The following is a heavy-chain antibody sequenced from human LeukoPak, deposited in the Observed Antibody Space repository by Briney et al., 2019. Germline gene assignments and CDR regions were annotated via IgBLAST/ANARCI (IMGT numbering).Heavy chain of an antibody. CDR3: ARDSGGGAFDI. CDR2: ISSSSSYI. Sequence: GGSLRLSCAASGFTFSSYSMNWVRQAPGKGLEWVSSISSSSSYIYYADSVKGRLTISRDNAKNSLYLQMNSLRAEDTAVYYCARDSGGGAFDIWGQGTMVTVSS. J-gene: IGHJ3*02. V-gene: IGHV3-21*01. CDR1: GFTFSSYS. D-gene: IGHD1-26*01.